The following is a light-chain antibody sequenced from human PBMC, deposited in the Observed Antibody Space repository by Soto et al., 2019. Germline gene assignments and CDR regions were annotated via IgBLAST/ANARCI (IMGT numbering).Light chain of an antibody. Sequence: QAVVVQPPSASGTPGQRVTISCSGSDSNIGSHDVYWYQHLPGTAPKLLIQHNNQRPSGVPDRFSGSKSGTSASLAISGLRSEDEVDYYCLTWDDTLSGHVFGTGTKVTVL. CDR3: LTWDDTLSGHV. CDR2: HNN. CDR1: DSNIGSHD. J-gene: IGLJ1*01. V-gene: IGLV1-47*01.